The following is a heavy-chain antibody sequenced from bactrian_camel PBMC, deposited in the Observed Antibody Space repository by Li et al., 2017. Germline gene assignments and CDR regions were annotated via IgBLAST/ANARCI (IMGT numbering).Heavy chain of an antibody. J-gene: IGHJ6*01. CDR1: GYYSSYC. CDR2: IDSDGST. D-gene: IGHD1*01. Sequence: HVQLVESGGGSVQAGGTLRLSCTVSGYYSSYCLGWFRQAPGKEREGVAAIDSDGSTSYADSVKGRFAISKDNAKNTLYLQMNFLGPEDTAKYYCAAKSGSWSTCGRWNDYRSWGQGTQ. V-gene: IGHV3S26*01. CDR3: AAKSGSWSTCGRWNDYRS.